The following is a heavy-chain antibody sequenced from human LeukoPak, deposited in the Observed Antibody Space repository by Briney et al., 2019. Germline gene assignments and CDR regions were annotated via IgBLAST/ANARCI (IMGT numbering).Heavy chain of an antibody. Sequence: SETLSLTCTVSGYSISSGYYWGWIRKPPGKGLEWIGSIYHSGSTYYNPSLRSRVTISVDTSKNQFSLKLSSVTAADTAVYYCARGPPPQITMVRVVIWPNAFDIWGQGTMVTVSS. CDR1: GYSISSGYY. CDR3: ARGPPPQITMVRVVIWPNAFDI. D-gene: IGHD3-10*01. J-gene: IGHJ3*02. V-gene: IGHV4-38-2*02. CDR2: IYHSGST.